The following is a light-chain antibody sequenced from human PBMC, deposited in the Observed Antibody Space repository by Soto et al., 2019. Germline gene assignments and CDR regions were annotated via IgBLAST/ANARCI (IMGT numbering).Light chain of an antibody. V-gene: IGKV1-5*01. CDR3: QQYNSFLYT. Sequence: DIQMTQSPSTLSASVGDRVTITCRASQSISSWLAWYQQKPGKAPKLLIYDASSLESGVPSSFSGSGSGTEFTLTISSLQPDDFGTYYCQQYNSFLYTFGQGTKLEIK. CDR1: QSISSW. J-gene: IGKJ2*01. CDR2: DAS.